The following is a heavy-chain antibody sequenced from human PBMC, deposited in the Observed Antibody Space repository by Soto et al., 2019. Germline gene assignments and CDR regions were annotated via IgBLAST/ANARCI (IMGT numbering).Heavy chain of an antibody. D-gene: IGHD3-22*01. J-gene: IGHJ4*02. CDR1: GGSISSGGYS. CDR3: ARATYYYDSSGYSDRVLDY. CDR2: IYYSGNT. V-gene: IGHV4-31*03. Sequence: QVQLQESGPGLVKPSQTLSLTCTVSGGSISSGGYSWSWIRQHPGKGLEWIGYIYYSGNTYYDPSHKSRVTRSEDTSKTQFSLTLSSVTAADTAVYYCARATYYYDSSGYSDRVLDYWGQGTLVTVSS.